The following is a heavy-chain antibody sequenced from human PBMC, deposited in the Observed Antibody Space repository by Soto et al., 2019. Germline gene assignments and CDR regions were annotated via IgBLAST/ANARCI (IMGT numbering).Heavy chain of an antibody. J-gene: IGHJ5*02. V-gene: IGHV4-61*05. CDR3: ARWYYDILTGYPTHWFDP. D-gene: IGHD3-9*01. Sequence: PSETLSLTCTVSGGSISSSRYYWGWIRQPPGKGLEWIGYIYYSGSTNYNPSLKSRVTISVDTSKNQFSLKLSSVTAADTAVYYCARWYYDILTGYPTHWFDPWGQGTLVTVSS. CDR1: GGSISSSRYY. CDR2: IYYSGST.